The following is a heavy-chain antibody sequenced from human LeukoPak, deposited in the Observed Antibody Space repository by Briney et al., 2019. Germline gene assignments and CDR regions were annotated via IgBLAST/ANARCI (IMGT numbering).Heavy chain of an antibody. CDR3: ARVRYSSGWPHFDY. D-gene: IGHD6-19*01. CDR1: GFTFSSYW. J-gene: IGHJ4*02. V-gene: IGHV3-74*01. Sequence: PGGSLRLSCAASGFTFSSYWMHWVRQAPGKGLVWVSRINSDGSSTSYADSVKGPFTISRDNAKNTLYLQMNSLRAEDTAVYYCARVRYSSGWPHFDYWGQGTLVTVSS. CDR2: INSDGSST.